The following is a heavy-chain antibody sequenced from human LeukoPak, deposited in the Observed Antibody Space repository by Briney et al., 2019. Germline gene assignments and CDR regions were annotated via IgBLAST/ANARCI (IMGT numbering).Heavy chain of an antibody. CDR1: GYTFTSHS. V-gene: IGHV1-46*01. CDR3: ARNSASLYYNDRGAFDY. CDR2: IDPSGGST. Sequence: ASVKVSCKASGYTFTSHSIHWVRQAPGQGLEWMGIIDPSGGSTSYAQKFQGRVTMTRDTSTNIAYMELSRLRSEDTALYYCARNSASLYYNDRGAFDYWGQRTLVSVSS. D-gene: IGHD3-22*01. J-gene: IGHJ4*02.